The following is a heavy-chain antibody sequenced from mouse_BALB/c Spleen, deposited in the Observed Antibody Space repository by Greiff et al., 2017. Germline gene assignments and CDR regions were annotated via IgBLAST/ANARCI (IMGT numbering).Heavy chain of an antibody. CDR1: GFNIKDTY. Sequence: VQLQQSGAELVKPGASVKLSCTASGFNIKDTYMHWVKQRPEQGLEWIGRIDPANGNTKYDPKFQGKATITADTSSNTAYLQLSSLTSEDTAVYYCARTYYGNYYFDYWGQGTTLTVSS. CDR3: ARTYYGNYYFDY. CDR2: IDPANGNT. V-gene: IGHV14-3*02. D-gene: IGHD2-10*01. J-gene: IGHJ2*01.